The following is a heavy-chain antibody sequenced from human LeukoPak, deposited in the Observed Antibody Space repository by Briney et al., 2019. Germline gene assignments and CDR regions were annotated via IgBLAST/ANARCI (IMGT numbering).Heavy chain of an antibody. Sequence: ASVKVSCKASGYTFTSYYMHWVRQAPGQGLEWMGIINPSAATTTYAQKFQGRVTMTRDTSTSTLYMELSSLRSEDTAVYYCARGLVVGHYYGYMDVWGKGTTVTISS. D-gene: IGHD3-10*01. CDR2: INPSAATT. J-gene: IGHJ6*03. CDR1: GYTFTSYY. V-gene: IGHV1-46*01. CDR3: ARGLVVGHYYGYMDV.